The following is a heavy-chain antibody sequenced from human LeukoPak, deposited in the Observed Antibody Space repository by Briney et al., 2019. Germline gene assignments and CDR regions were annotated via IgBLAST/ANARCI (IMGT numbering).Heavy chain of an antibody. D-gene: IGHD1-26*01. J-gene: IGHJ4*02. V-gene: IGHV1-2*06. Sequence: GASVKVSCKTSGYTFADYFIHWVRQAPGQGLEWMGRINPSSGGTEYEQKFQGRVTMTRDTSISTAYVEVNRLISDDTAIYYCARDVSSTSNWEFDYWGQGTLVTVSS. CDR3: ARDVSSTSNWEFDY. CDR1: GYTFADYF. CDR2: INPSSGGT.